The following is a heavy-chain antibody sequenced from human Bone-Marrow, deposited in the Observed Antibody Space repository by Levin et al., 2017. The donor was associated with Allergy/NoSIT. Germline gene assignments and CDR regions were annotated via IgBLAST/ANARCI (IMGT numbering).Heavy chain of an antibody. CDR1: GFPFSAYG. CDR3: ARDRSGSYFYF. CDR2: IYYDGSNT. Sequence: LSLTCVASGFPFSAYGMHWVRQGPGKGLEWLAFIYYDGSNTYYADSVEGRFTISRDNSKNTVYLQMNSLRADDTAMYYCARDRSGSYFYFWGQGTLVTVSS. V-gene: IGHV3-33*01. J-gene: IGHJ4*02. D-gene: IGHD3-10*01.